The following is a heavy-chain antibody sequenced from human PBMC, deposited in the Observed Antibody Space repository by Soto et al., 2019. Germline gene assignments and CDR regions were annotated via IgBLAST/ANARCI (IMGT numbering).Heavy chain of an antibody. CDR1: GFTFSSYA. CDR3: AKDQGFCSRFWSRNPRGSYMDV. D-gene: IGHD3-3*01. J-gene: IGHJ6*03. Sequence: GGSLRLSCAASGFTFSSYAMSWVRQAPGKGLEWVSAISGSGGSTYYADSVKGRFTISRDNSKNTLYLQMNSLRAEDTAVYYCAKDQGFCSRFWSRNPRGSYMDVWGKGTTVTVSS. CDR2: ISGSGGST. V-gene: IGHV3-23*01.